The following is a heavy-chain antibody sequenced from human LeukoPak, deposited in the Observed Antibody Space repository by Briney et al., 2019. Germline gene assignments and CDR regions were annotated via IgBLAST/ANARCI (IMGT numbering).Heavy chain of an antibody. D-gene: IGHD4-11*01. CDR1: GGSISSGSYY. J-gene: IGHJ5*02. CDR2: IYTSGST. V-gene: IGHV4-61*02. Sequence: SETLSLTCTVSGGSISSGSYYWSWIRQPAGKGLEWIGRIYTSGSTNYNPSLKSRVTISVDTSKNQCSLKLSSVTAADTAVYYCARDAGVTTVYGWFDPWGQGTLVTVSS. CDR3: ARDAGVTTVYGWFDP.